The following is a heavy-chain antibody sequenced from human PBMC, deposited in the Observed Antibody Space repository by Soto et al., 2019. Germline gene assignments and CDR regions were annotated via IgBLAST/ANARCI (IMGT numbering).Heavy chain of an antibody. D-gene: IGHD1-7*01. Sequence: QVQLVQSGAEVKKPGASVKVSCKASGYTFTSYDINWVRQATGQGLEWMGWMNPNSGNTGYAQKFQDRVTMTRNTSPTKVYMGVSKICSGSKAVNYCAGGGGVEPYNGNFVRGSYYYYGMDVWGQGTTVTVSS. V-gene: IGHV1-8*01. J-gene: IGHJ6*02. CDR1: GYTFTSYD. CDR3: AGGGGVEPYNGNFVRGSYYYYGMDV. CDR2: MNPNSGNT.